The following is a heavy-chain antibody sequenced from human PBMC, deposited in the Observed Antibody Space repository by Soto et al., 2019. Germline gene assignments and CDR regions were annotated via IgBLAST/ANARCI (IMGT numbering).Heavy chain of an antibody. CDR1: GFSFRNYA. V-gene: IGHV3-23*01. Sequence: GGSLRLSCAASGFSFRNYAMSWVRQAPGKGLEWISTLTGSSSNTYYADSVKGRFAISRDNSRNTLYLQMHSLTAEDTAVYYCANGRATYGLLTHDYWGQGTLVTFSS. D-gene: IGHD3-9*01. CDR2: LTGSSSNT. CDR3: ANGRATYGLLTHDY. J-gene: IGHJ4*02.